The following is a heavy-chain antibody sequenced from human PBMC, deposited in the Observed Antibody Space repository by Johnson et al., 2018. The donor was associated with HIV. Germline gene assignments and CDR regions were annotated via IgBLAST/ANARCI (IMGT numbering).Heavy chain of an antibody. Sequence: VQLVESGGGLVQPGRSLRLSCAASGFTFDDYAMHWVRQAPGKGLEWVSGISWNSGSIGYADSVKGRFTISRDNAKNSLYLQMNSLRADDTAVYYCVGLKFYYPDAFDIWGHGTMVTVSS. V-gene: IGHV3-9*01. D-gene: IGHD3-10*01. CDR2: ISWNSGSI. CDR1: GFTFDDYA. J-gene: IGHJ3*02. CDR3: VGLKFYYPDAFDI.